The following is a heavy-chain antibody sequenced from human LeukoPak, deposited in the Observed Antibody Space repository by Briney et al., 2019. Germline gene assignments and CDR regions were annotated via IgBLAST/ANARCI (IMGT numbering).Heavy chain of an antibody. CDR2: IYTSGST. V-gene: IGHV4-61*02. CDR3: ARGDVPYYYYYMDV. J-gene: IGHJ6*03. Sequence: SETLSLTCTVSGGSISSGSYYWSWIRQPAGKGLEWIGRIYTSGSTNYNPSLKSRVTISVDTSKNQFSLKLSSVTAADTAVYYCARGDVPYYYYYMDVWGKGTTVTISS. CDR1: GGSISSGSYY.